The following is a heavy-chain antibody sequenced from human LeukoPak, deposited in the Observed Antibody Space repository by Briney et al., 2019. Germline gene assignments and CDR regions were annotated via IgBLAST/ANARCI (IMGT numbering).Heavy chain of an antibody. J-gene: IGHJ5*02. CDR1: GFTFSSYA. CDR2: ISYDGSNK. Sequence: GRSLRLSCAASGFTFSSYAMHWVGQAPGKGLEWVAVISYDGSNKYYADSVKGRFTISRDNSKNTLYLQMNSLRAEDTAVYYCAREPSFGYCTNGVRYEGVNWFDPWAQGTLVTVSS. D-gene: IGHD2-8*01. CDR3: AREPSFGYCTNGVRYEGVNWFDP. V-gene: IGHV3-30-3*01.